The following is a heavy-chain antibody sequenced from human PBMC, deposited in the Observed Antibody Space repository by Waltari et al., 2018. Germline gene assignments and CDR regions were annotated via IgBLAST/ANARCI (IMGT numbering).Heavy chain of an antibody. Sequence: QVQLVQSGAEVKKPGASVRFSCKASGYTFSDHYIYWLRQAPGQGLEWMGWINPKTGGTNPAQKFQGRVTMTRDTSISTVYMELTSLTSDDTAVYYCARDLFPDFWSGYGFDIWGQGTTVTVSS. CDR1: GYTFSDHY. CDR3: ARDLFPDFWSGYGFDI. CDR2: INPKTGGT. D-gene: IGHD3-3*01. V-gene: IGHV1-2*02. J-gene: IGHJ3*02.